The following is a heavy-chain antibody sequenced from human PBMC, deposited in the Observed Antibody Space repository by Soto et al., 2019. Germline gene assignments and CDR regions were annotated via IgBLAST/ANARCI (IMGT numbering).Heavy chain of an antibody. Sequence: VGSLRLSCAASGFTFSSYWMHWVRQAPGKGLVWVSRINSDGSSTSYADSVKGRFTISRDNAKNTLYLQMNGLRAEDTAVYYCARELYSSSWSDYYYYGMDVWGQGTTVTVSS. CDR1: GFTFSSYW. D-gene: IGHD6-13*01. V-gene: IGHV3-74*01. J-gene: IGHJ6*02. CDR3: ARELYSSSWSDYYYYGMDV. CDR2: INSDGSST.